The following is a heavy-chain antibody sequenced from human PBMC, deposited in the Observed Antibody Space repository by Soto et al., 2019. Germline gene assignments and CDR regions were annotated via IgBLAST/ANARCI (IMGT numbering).Heavy chain of an antibody. CDR3: AVVDSTGNWFDP. J-gene: IGHJ5*02. CDR2: MYYSGTT. Sequence: QLQLQESGPGLVKPSETLSLTSTVSGGSISSSDFYWGWLRQPPGKGLDFIGSMYYSGTTYYNPSLKNRITISVDTSKNQFSLKLISVTAADTAVYYCAVVDSTGNWFDPWGQGALVTVSS. V-gene: IGHV4-39*01. D-gene: IGHD3-22*01. CDR1: GGSISSSDFY.